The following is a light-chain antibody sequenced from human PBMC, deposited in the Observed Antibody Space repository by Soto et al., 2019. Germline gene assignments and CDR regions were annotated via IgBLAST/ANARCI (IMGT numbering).Light chain of an antibody. Sequence: VLTQSPGTLSLYSGRRDTLSGRASQSVGNSFVAWYQQKPGQPHRIIIYDKYKRATGIKDRFSGSVSGTDFTLRIRRVEPEDFAVFYCKPSGTSEILFGQGPRLELK. CDR2: DKY. CDR3: KPSGTSEIL. V-gene: IGKV3-20*01. J-gene: IGKJ5*01. CDR1: QSVGNSF.